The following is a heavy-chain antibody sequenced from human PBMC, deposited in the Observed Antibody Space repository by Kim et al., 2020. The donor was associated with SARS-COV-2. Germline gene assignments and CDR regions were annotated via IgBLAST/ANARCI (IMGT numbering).Heavy chain of an antibody. D-gene: IGHD3-10*01. J-gene: IGHJ5*01. CDR1: GVSISTGDDF. V-gene: IGHV4-39*07. Sequence: SETLSLTCSVSGVSISTGDDFWGWIRQPPGKGLEWIANIHYGGQTDYNPSLKRRATISIDTSKNQFSLKLTSLTAADTAVYYCATWIHGPEGTGDFFDSWGQGTLVTVSS. CDR2: IHYGGQT. CDR3: ATWIHGPEGTGDFFDS.